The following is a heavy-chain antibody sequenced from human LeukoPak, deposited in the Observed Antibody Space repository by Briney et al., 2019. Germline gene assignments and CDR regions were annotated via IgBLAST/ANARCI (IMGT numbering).Heavy chain of an antibody. J-gene: IGHJ3*02. CDR1: GFSFSISD. Sequence: PGGSLRLSCAASGFSFSISDFHWVRQAAGKGLEWVSAISGSGGSTYYADSVKGRFTISRDSSKNTLYLQMNSLRAEDTAVYYCAKVGVVTAMGAFDIWGQGTMVTVSS. D-gene: IGHD2-21*02. CDR3: AKVGVVTAMGAFDI. CDR2: ISGSGGST. V-gene: IGHV3-23*01.